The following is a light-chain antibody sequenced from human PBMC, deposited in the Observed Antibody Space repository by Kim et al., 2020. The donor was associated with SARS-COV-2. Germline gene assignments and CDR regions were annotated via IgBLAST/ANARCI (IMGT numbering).Light chain of an antibody. V-gene: IGLV2-8*01. J-gene: IGLJ1*01. CDR3: SSYAGSNNYV. CDR2: EVS. Sequence: GQSVTISCTGTSSDVGGHNYVSWYQQHPGKAPKLMIYEVSRRPSGVPDRFSGSKSANTASLTVSGLQAEDEADYYCSSYAGSNNYVFGSGTKVTVL. CDR1: SSDVGGHNY.